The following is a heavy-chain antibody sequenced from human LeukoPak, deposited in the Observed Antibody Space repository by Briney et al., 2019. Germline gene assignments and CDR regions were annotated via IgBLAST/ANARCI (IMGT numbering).Heavy chain of an antibody. V-gene: IGHV4-34*01. CDR1: GGSFSGYY. Sequence: SETLSLTCAVYGGSFSGYYWSWIRQPPGKGLEWIGEINHSGSTNYNPSLKSRVTISVDTSKNQFSLKLSSVTAADTAVYYCARAPYCSSTSCYRRGIAARRPFDYWGQGTLVTVSS. CDR2: INHSGST. J-gene: IGHJ4*01. CDR3: ARAPYCSSTSCYRRGIAARRPFDY. D-gene: IGHD2-2*01.